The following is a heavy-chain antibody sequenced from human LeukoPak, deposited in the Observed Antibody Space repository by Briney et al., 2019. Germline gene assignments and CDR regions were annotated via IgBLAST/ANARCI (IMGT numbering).Heavy chain of an antibody. CDR1: GFTVSSNY. V-gene: IGHV3-53*01. J-gene: IGHJ4*02. CDR2: IYSGGTT. CDR3: AKEEYYYDSSPDY. D-gene: IGHD3-22*01. Sequence: PGGSLRLSCAASGFTVSSNYMNWVRQAPGKGLEWVSVIYSGGTTYYADSVKGRFTISRDNSKNTLYLQMNSLRAEDTAVYYCAKEEYYYDSSPDYWGQGTLVTVSS.